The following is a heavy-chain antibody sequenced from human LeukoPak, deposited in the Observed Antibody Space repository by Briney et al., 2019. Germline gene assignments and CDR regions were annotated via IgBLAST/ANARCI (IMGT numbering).Heavy chain of an antibody. CDR3: ARDRDLGY. J-gene: IGHJ4*02. V-gene: IGHV4-59*01. CDR2: SYHRGST. CDR1: GVSINNYY. Sequence: SETLSLTCTVSGVSINNYYWGWIRQSPGKGPEWIGWSYHRGSTSYNPSLKSRVAISVDTSKNQLSLKLSSVTAADTAVYYCARDRDLGYWGQGTLVIVSS.